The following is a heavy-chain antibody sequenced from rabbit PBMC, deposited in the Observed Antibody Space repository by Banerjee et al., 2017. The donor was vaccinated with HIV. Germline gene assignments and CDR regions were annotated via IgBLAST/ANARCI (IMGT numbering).Heavy chain of an antibody. CDR1: GFDLNSYYY. D-gene: IGHD6-1*01. CDR3: ARALYAGYAGYGYAPYYYGMDL. V-gene: IGHV1S40*01. Sequence: QSLEESGGDLVKPGASLTLTCTASGFDLNSYYYMSWVRQAPGKGLEWIGIIDTGKGSTDYASWVNGRFTISSDNAQPTVDLQMNSLTAADTATYFCARALYAGYAGYGYAPYYYGMDLWGQGTLVTVS. J-gene: IGHJ6*01. CDR2: IDTGKGST.